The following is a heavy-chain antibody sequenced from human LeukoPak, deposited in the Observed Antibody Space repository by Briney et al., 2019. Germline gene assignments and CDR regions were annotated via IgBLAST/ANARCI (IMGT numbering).Heavy chain of an antibody. J-gene: IGHJ5*02. CDR2: IYYSGST. D-gene: IGHD3-22*01. CDR1: GGSISSYY. V-gene: IGHV4-59*08. Sequence: SETLSLTCTVSGGSISSYYRSWIRQPPGKGLEWIGYIYYSGSTNYNPSLKSRVTISVDTSKNQFSLKLSSVTAADTAVYYCARQNYYDTSGYSKNWFDPWGQGTLVTVSS. CDR3: ARQNYYDTSGYSKNWFDP.